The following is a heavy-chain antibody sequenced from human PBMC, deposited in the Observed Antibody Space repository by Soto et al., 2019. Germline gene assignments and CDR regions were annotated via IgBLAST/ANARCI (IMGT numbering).Heavy chain of an antibody. V-gene: IGHV3-21*01. CDR3: ASGGSSLNFDS. CDR1: GFTFSNYG. CDR2: ISSSGNYM. D-gene: IGHD6-6*01. Sequence: PGGSLRLSCAASGFTFSNYGMNWVRQAPGKGLEWVSSISSSGNYMYYADTVKGRFTISRDNAKNSLYLQMNIFRAEDTAVYYCASGGSSLNFDSWGQGTLVTVSS. J-gene: IGHJ4*02.